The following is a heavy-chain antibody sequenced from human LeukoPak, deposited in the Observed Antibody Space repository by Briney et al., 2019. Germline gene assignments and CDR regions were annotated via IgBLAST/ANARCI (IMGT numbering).Heavy chain of an antibody. V-gene: IGHV4-39*07. CDR3: ARGKTVTTSY. Sequence: PSETLSHTCTVSGGSISSSSYYWGWIRQPPGKGLEWIGSIYYSGSTYYNPSLKSRVTISVDTSKNQFSLKLSSVTAADTAVYYCARGKTVTTSYWGQGTLVTVSS. D-gene: IGHD4-17*01. J-gene: IGHJ4*02. CDR2: IYYSGST. CDR1: GGSISSSSYY.